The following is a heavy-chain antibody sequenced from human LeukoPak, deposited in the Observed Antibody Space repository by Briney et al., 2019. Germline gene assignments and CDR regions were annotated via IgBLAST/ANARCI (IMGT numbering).Heavy chain of an antibody. J-gene: IGHJ3*02. CDR1: GFTFSSFA. V-gene: IGHV3-30*04. CDR3: AKDSSSSSGGAFDI. Sequence: GGSLRLSCAASGFTFSSFATHWVRQAPGKGLEWVTLISYDGSKKYYADSVKGRFTISRDNSKNTLYLQMNSLRAEDTAVYYCAKDSSSSSGGAFDIWGQGTMVTVSS. CDR2: ISYDGSKK. D-gene: IGHD6-13*01.